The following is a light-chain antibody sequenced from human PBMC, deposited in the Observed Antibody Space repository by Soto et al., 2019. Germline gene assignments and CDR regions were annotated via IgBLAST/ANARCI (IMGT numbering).Light chain of an antibody. CDR1: QSVSYSY. J-gene: IGKJ3*01. CDR2: DAS. CDR3: QQYGSSPFT. V-gene: IGKV3D-20*01. Sequence: EIVLTQSPATLSLSPGERATLSCGASQSVSYSYLAWYQQKPGLAPRPLIYDASSRATGIPDRFSGSGSGTDFTLTISRLEPEDFAVYYCQQYGSSPFTFGPGTKVDIK.